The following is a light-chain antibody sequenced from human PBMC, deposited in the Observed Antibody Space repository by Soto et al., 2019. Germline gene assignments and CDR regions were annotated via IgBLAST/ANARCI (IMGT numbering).Light chain of an antibody. CDR1: NNDVGGYDY. CDR3: SSYTPRSTVV. Sequence: QSALTQPASVSGSPGQSITISSTGTNNDVGGYDYVSWYQQHPGKAPKLMIYDVSNRPSGVSNRFSGSKSGNTAYLTISGLQAEDEADYYCSSYTPRSTVVFGGGTKLTVL. V-gene: IGLV2-14*01. J-gene: IGLJ2*01. CDR2: DVS.